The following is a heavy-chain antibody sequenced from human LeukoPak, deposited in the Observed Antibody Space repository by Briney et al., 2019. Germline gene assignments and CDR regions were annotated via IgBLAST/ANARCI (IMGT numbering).Heavy chain of an antibody. CDR1: GFTFSSYS. CDR2: ISSSSYI. J-gene: IGHJ4*02. V-gene: IGHV3-21*01. CDR3: ARTLGVIAIDY. Sequence: GGSLRLSCAASGFTFSSYSMNWVRQAPGKGLEWVSSISSSSYIYYADSVKGRFTISRDNAKNSLYLQMNSLRAEDTAVYYCARTLGVIAIDYWGQGTLVTVSS. D-gene: IGHD3-22*01.